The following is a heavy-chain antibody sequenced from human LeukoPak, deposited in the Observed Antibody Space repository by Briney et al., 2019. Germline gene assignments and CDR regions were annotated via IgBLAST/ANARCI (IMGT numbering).Heavy chain of an antibody. Sequence: SETLSLTYAVYGGSFSGYYWSWIRQPPGKGLEWIGEINHSGSTNYNPSLKSRVTISVDTSKNQFSLKLSSVTAADTAVYYCARGGKNYYGSGSYQFDYWGQGTLVTVSS. CDR2: INHSGST. J-gene: IGHJ4*02. D-gene: IGHD3-10*01. V-gene: IGHV4-34*01. CDR3: ARGGKNYYGSGSYQFDY. CDR1: GGSFSGYY.